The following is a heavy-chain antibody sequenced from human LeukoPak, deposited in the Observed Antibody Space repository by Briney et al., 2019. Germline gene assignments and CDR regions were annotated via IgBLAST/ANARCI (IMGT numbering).Heavy chain of an antibody. CDR2: ISRSSSTV. CDR3: ARQNDFWRGYYDY. V-gene: IGHV3-48*01. Sequence: PGGSLRLSCEASGFTFSSYSMNWVRQAPGKGLEWISYISRSSSTVYYADSVKGRFTISRDNAKNSLHLQLNSLRAEDTAMYYCARQNDFWRGYYDYWGQGILVSVSS. D-gene: IGHD3-3*01. CDR1: GFTFSSYS. J-gene: IGHJ4*02.